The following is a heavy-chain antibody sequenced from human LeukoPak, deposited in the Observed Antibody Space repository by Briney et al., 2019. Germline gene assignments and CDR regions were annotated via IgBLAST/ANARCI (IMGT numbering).Heavy chain of an antibody. CDR2: ISTYNGNT. Sequence: ASVKVSCKASGYTFASSGLNWPRQAPGQGLEWMGWISTYNGNTNYAQKLQGRVTMTTDTSTSTAYMELRSLRSDDTAVYYCARGADHYDSSGYLAYWGQGTLVTVSS. CDR3: ARGADHYDSSGYLAY. J-gene: IGHJ4*02. CDR1: GYTFASSG. V-gene: IGHV1-18*01. D-gene: IGHD3-22*01.